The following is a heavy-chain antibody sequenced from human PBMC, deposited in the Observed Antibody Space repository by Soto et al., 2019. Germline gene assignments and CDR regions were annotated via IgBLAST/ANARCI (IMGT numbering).Heavy chain of an antibody. CDR1: GFTFSSYG. J-gene: IGHJ1*01. D-gene: IGHD6-13*01. CDR2: IWYDGSNK. CDR3: ARGAGIAAAGYNKYFQH. V-gene: IGHV3-33*01. Sequence: QVQLVESGGGVVQPGRSLRLSCAASGFTFSSYGMHWVRQAPGKGLEWVAVIWYDGSNKYYADSVKGRFTISRDNSKNTLYLQMNSLRAEDTAVYYCARGAGIAAAGYNKYFQHWGQGTLVTVSS.